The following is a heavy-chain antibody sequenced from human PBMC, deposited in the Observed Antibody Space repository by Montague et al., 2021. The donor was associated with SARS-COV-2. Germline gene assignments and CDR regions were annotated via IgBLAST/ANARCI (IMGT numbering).Heavy chain of an antibody. V-gene: IGHV4-4*07. CDR1: GDSITNRT. D-gene: IGHD3-10*01. Sequence: SETLSLTCSVSGDSITNRTWSWIRHPAGTGLELIGRMHITGKTNFSPFFSSRLTMSAATSKNQFSLNLTSVTAADTAIYFCAGDRFDFGAGRQGTIDFWGQGTLVTVSS. CDR2: MHITGKT. CDR3: AGDRFDFGAGRQGTIDF. J-gene: IGHJ4*02.